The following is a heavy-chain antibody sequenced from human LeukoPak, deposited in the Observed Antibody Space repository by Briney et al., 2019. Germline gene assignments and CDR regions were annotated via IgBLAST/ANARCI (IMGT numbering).Heavy chain of an antibody. J-gene: IGHJ4*02. CDR1: GFTFSSYA. V-gene: IGHV3-23*01. CDR3: AKDPYYGGPPYYFDY. Sequence: GGSLRLSCAASGFTFSSYAMSWVRQAPGKWLEWVSAISGSGGSTYYADSVKGRFTISRDNSKNTLYLQMYSLRAEDTAVYYCAKDPYYGGPPYYFDYWGQGTLVTVSS. D-gene: IGHD4-23*01. CDR2: ISGSGGST.